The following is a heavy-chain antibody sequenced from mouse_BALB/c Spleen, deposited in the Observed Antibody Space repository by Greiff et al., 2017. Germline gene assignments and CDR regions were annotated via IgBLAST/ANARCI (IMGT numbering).Heavy chain of an antibody. J-gene: IGHJ3*01. CDR3: ARIYDGYYERVAWFAY. Sequence: EVQRVESGGGLVKPGGSLKLSCAASGFTFSSYAMSWVRQSPEKRLEWVAEISSGGSYTYYPDTVTGRFTISRDNAKNTLYLEMSSLRSEDTTMYYCARIYDGYYERVAWFAYWGQETLVTVSA. V-gene: IGHV5-9-4*01. CDR2: ISSGGSYT. D-gene: IGHD2-3*01. CDR1: GFTFSSYA.